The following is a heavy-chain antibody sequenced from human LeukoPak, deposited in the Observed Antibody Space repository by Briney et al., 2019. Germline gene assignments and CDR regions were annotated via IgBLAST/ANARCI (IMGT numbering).Heavy chain of an antibody. J-gene: IGHJ4*02. CDR1: GGSISSYY. CDR2: IYTSGST. CDR3: AGHMYYDILTGTLRSGGGQDY. D-gene: IGHD3-9*01. Sequence: SETLSLTCTVSGGSISSYYWSWIRQPPGKGLEWIGYIYTSGSTNYNPSLKSRVTISVDTSKNQFSLKLSSVTAADTAVYYCAGHMYYDILTGTLRSGGGQDYWGQGTLVTVSS. V-gene: IGHV4-4*09.